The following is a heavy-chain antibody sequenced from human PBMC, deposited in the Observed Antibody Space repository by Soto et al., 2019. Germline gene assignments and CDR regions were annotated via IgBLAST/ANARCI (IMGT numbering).Heavy chain of an antibody. CDR1: GGSIISGGCY. D-gene: IGHD2-2*01. J-gene: IGHJ6*02. CDR3: ARAPAALPSGMDV. V-gene: IGHV4-31*03. Sequence: QVQLQESGPGLVKPTQSLSLTCTVSGGSIISGGCYWSWIRQHPGKGLEWIGYIYYSGSTYYNPSLKSRVTISVDTSKKQFSLKLRSVTAADTAVYYCARAPAALPSGMDVWGQGTTVTVSS. CDR2: IYYSGST.